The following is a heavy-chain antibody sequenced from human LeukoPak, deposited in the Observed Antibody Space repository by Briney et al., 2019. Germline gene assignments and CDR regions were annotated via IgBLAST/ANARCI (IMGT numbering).Heavy chain of an antibody. Sequence: PSETLSLTCTVSGGSISSYYWSWIRQPPGKGLEWIGYIYYSGSTNYNPSLKSRVTISVDTSKNQFSLKLSSVTAADTAVYYCARDHEVGATMFYFDYWGQGTLVTVSS. CDR3: ARDHEVGATMFYFDY. V-gene: IGHV4-59*01. CDR2: IYYSGST. J-gene: IGHJ4*02. CDR1: GGSISSYY. D-gene: IGHD1-26*01.